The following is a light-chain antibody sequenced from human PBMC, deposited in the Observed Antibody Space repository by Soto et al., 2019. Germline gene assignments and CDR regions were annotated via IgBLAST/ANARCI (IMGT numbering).Light chain of an antibody. CDR3: QQLNSYPPT. V-gene: IGKV1-9*01. J-gene: IGKJ4*01. CDR1: QGISSY. Sequence: DIQLTQSPSFLSASVGDRVTITCRASQGISSYLAWYQQNPGKAPKLLIYAASTLQSGVPSRFSGSGSGTEFTLTISSLQPEDFATYYCQQLNSYPPTFGGGTKVEIK. CDR2: AAS.